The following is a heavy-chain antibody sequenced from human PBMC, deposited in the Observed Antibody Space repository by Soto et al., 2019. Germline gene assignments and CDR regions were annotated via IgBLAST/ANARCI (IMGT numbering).Heavy chain of an antibody. CDR1: GYSFTSYW. V-gene: IGHV5-51*01. Sequence: GESLKISCKGSGYSFTSYWIGWVRQMPGKGLEWMGIIYPGDSDTRYSPSFQGQVTISADKSISTAYLQWSSLKASDTAMYYCARVEYQLLYYYYYGMDVWGQGTTVTVSS. CDR3: ARVEYQLLYYYYYGMDV. J-gene: IGHJ6*02. CDR2: IYPGDSDT. D-gene: IGHD2-2*01.